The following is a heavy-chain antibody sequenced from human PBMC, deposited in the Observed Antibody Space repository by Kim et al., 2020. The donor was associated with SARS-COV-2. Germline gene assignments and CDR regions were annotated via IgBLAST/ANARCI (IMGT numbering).Heavy chain of an antibody. D-gene: IGHD3-9*01. J-gene: IGHJ4*02. CDR3: AGVISTDWFFDS. V-gene: IGHV5-51*01. CDR2: MYPGDSDI. Sequence: GESLKISCKGSGYNFARHWIGWVRQMPGKGLEWMGIMYPGDSDIRYSPSFQGQVTISADKSVSTAYLQWNSMKASDTAIYFCAGVISTDWFFDSWGQGTLVTVSS. CDR1: GYNFARHW.